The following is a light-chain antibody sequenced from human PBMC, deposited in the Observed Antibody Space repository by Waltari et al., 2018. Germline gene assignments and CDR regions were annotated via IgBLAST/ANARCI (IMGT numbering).Light chain of an antibody. CDR2: DYN. CDR3: CSYAGSYTWV. J-gene: IGLJ3*02. CDR1: SSDVGNYNL. V-gene: IGLV2-23*01. Sequence: QSALTQPASVSGSPGQSITISCTGTSSDVGNYNLVSWYQQYPGKAPKVMIYDYNRRPSGVSDPFSGCKSGNTASLTLSGVQAEDAADYYCCSYAGSYTWVFGGGTKLTVL.